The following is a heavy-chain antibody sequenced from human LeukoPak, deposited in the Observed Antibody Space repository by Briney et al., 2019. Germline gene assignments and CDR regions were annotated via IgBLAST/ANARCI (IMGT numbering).Heavy chain of an antibody. CDR3: ARGGMYYYDSSGYSASFDY. Sequence: GRSLRLSCAASGFTFSSYGMHWVRQAPGKGLEWVAVIWYDGSDKYHADSVRGRFTIFRDNSKNTLFLQMNSMRAEAAAVYFCARGGMYYYDSSGYSASFDYWGQGTLVTVSS. D-gene: IGHD3-22*01. CDR2: IWYDGSDK. V-gene: IGHV3-33*08. CDR1: GFTFSSYG. J-gene: IGHJ4*02.